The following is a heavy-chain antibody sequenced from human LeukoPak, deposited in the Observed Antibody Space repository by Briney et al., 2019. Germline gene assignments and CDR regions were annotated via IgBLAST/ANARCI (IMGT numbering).Heavy chain of an antibody. V-gene: IGHV3-7*01. D-gene: IGHD5-18*01. CDR2: IKQDGSET. Sequence: GGSLRLSCAASGFTFSNYWMSWVRQAPGKGLEWVANIKQDGSETYYVDSVKGRFIISRDNAKNSLYLQMNSLRGEDTAVYFCARITRYTYGHRPLDYWGQGTLVTVSS. CDR1: GFTFSNYW. CDR3: ARITRYTYGHRPLDY. J-gene: IGHJ4*02.